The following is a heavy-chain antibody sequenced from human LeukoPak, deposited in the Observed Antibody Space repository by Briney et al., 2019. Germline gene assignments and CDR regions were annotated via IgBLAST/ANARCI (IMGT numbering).Heavy chain of an antibody. J-gene: IGHJ4*02. CDR3: AAAVYDSSGYYYEYYFDY. Sequence: SVKVSCKASGFTFTSSAMQWVRQARGQRLEWIGWIVVGSGNTNYAQKFQERVTITRDMSTSTAYMELSSLRSEDTAVHYCAAAVYDSSGYYYEYYFDYWGQGTLVTVSS. V-gene: IGHV1-58*02. D-gene: IGHD3-22*01. CDR2: IVVGSGNT. CDR1: GFTFTSSA.